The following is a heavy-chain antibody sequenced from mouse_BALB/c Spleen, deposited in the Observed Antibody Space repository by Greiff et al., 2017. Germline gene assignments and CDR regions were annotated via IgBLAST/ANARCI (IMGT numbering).Heavy chain of an antibody. CDR1: GFTFSNYW. J-gene: IGHJ3*01. D-gene: IGHD2-14*01. CDR2: IRLKSNNYAT. CDR3: TLYYRYDWFAY. Sequence: EVKVEESGGGLVQPGGSMKLSCVASGFTFSNYWMNWVRQSPEKGLEWVAEIRLKSNNYATHYAESVKGRFTISRDDSKSSVYLQMNNLRAEDTGIYYCTLYYRYDWFAYWGQGTLVTVSA. V-gene: IGHV6-6*02.